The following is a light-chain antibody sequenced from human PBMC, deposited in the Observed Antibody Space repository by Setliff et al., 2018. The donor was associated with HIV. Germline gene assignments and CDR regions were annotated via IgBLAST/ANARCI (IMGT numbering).Light chain of an antibody. CDR2: DVT. Sequence: QSALAQPASVSGSPGQSITISCTGTSSDIGGYNYVSWYHQLPGNTPKLLIYDVTNRPSGVPDRFSGSKSANTASLTISGLQAEDEADYYCSSFTSSKALLFGGGTKGTVL. CDR3: SSFTSSKALL. J-gene: IGLJ3*02. V-gene: IGLV2-14*03. CDR1: SSDIGGYNY.